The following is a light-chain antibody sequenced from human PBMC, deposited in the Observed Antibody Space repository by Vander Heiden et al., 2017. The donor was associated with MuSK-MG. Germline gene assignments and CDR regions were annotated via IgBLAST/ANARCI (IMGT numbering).Light chain of an antibody. Sequence: QSVLTQPPSASGTPGQRVTISCSGSSSNIGSNTVTWYQQLPGTAPNLLFYSNNQRPSGVPDRFSGSKSGTSASLAISGLQSEDEADYYCAAWDDSLNGYVFGTGTKLTVL. CDR2: SNN. CDR3: AAWDDSLNGYV. CDR1: SSNIGSNT. V-gene: IGLV1-44*01. J-gene: IGLJ1*01.